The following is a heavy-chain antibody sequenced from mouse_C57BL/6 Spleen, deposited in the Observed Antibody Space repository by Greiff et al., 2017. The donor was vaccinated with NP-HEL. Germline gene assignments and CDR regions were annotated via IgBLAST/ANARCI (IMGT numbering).Heavy chain of an antibody. CDR3: RCGYDDRYYAMDY. CDR2: IDPNSGGT. CDR1: GYTFTSYW. J-gene: IGHJ4*01. V-gene: IGHV1-72*01. D-gene: IGHD2-2*01. Sequence: VKLQESGAELVKPGASVKLSCKASGYTFTSYWMHWVKQRPGRGLEWIGRIDPNSGGTKYNEKFKSKATLTVDKPSSTAYMQLSSLTSEDSAVYYYRCGYDDRYYAMDYWGQGTSVTVSS.